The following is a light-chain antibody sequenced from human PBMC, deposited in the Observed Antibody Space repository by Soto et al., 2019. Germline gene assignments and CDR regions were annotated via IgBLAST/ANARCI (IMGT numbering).Light chain of an antibody. J-gene: IGKJ2*01. CDR2: ATS. V-gene: IGKV3-20*01. CDR1: QSVSSSY. Sequence: EIVLTQSPGTLSLSSGERDTLSCRASQSVSSSYLAWYQQKPGQAPRLLVYATSSRATGIPDRFSGSGSGTDFTLTISRLEPEDFAVYYCQQYGSSSFTFGQGTKVDIK. CDR3: QQYGSSSFT.